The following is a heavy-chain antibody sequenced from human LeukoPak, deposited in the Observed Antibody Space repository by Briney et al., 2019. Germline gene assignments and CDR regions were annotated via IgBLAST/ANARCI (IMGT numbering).Heavy chain of an antibody. CDR1: GFTFSSYG. CDR2: IWYDGSNK. J-gene: IGHJ4*02. CDR3: ARDSGYYGSANYFDY. Sequence: PGGSLRLSCAASGFTFSSYGMHWVRQAPGKGLEWVAVIWYDGSNKYYAGSVKGRFTISRDNSKNTLYLQMNSLRAEDTAVYYCARDSGYYGSANYFDYWGQGTLVTVSS. D-gene: IGHD3-10*01. V-gene: IGHV3-33*08.